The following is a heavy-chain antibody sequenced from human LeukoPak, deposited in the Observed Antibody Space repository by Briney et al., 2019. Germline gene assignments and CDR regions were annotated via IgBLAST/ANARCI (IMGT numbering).Heavy chain of an antibody. J-gene: IGHJ6*03. CDR2: IYYSGST. CDR3: ATVGGYSYAYGGYYYYYMDV. V-gene: IGHV4-39*07. CDR1: GGSISSSSYY. D-gene: IGHD5-18*01. Sequence: PSETLSLTCTVSGGSISSSSYYWGWIRQPPGKGLEWIGTIYYSGSTYYNPSLKSRVTISVDTSKNQFSLKLSSVTAADTAVFYCATVGGYSYAYGGYYYYYMDVWGKGTTVTVSS.